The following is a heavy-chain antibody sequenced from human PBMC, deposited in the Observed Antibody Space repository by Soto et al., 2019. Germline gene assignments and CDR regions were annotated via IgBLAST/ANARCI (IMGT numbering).Heavy chain of an antibody. CDR2: IYYSGST. D-gene: IGHD2-2*01. CDR3: ARDRIVVVPAAMKPYYYYGMDV. CDR1: DVSIRRGDYY. V-gene: IGHV4-30-4*01. Sequence: PLSHPCTVSDVSIRRGDYYLSWNHQTPGKGLEWIGYIYYSGSTYYNPSLKSRVTISVDKSKNQFSLKLSSVTAADTAVYYCARDRIVVVPAAMKPYYYYGMDVWGQGTTVTVSS. J-gene: IGHJ6*02.